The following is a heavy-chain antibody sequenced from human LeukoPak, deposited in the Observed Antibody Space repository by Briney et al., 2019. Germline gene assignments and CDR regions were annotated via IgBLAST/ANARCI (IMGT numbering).Heavy chain of an antibody. D-gene: IGHD2-2*01. V-gene: IGHV3-33*01. J-gene: IGHJ6*03. Sequence: GGSLRLSCAASGFTFSSYGMHWVRQAPGKGLEWVSVIWNDESNKYYADSVKGRFTISRDNSKNTLYLQMNSLRAEDTAVYYCAPPPGRSTSRPASYYYYYMDVWGKGTTVTVSS. CDR2: IWNDESNK. CDR3: APPPGRSTSRPASYYYYYMDV. CDR1: GFTFSSYG.